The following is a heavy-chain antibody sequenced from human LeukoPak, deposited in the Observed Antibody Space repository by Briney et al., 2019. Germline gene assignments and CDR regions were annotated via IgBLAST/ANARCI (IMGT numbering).Heavy chain of an antibody. CDR1: GYTFTSYY. V-gene: IGHV1-46*01. J-gene: IGHJ4*02. Sequence: ASVKVSCKASGYTFTSYYMHWVRQAPGQGLEWMGIINPSGGSTSYAQKFQGRVTMTRNTSISTAYMELSSLRSEDTAVYYCARVFSRYCSGGSCYRRDYWGQGTLVTVSS. D-gene: IGHD2-15*01. CDR2: INPSGGST. CDR3: ARVFSRYCSGGSCYRRDY.